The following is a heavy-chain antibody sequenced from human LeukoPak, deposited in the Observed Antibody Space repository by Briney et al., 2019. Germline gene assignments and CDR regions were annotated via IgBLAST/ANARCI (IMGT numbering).Heavy chain of an antibody. CDR2: INPNSGGT. CDR1: GYTFTGYY. V-gene: IGHV1-2*02. D-gene: IGHD5-12*01. CDR3: ARDRPASRYRGYDFHYYYMDV. J-gene: IGHJ6*03. Sequence: ASVTVSCKASGYTFTGYYMHWVRQAPGQGLEWMGWINPNSGGTNYAQKFQGRVTMTRDTSINTAYMELSRLRSDDTAVCYCARDRPASRYRGYDFHYYYMDVWGKGTRVPVS.